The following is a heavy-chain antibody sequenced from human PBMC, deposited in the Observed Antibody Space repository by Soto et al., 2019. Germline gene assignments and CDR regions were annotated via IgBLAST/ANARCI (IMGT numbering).Heavy chain of an antibody. D-gene: IGHD6-6*01. V-gene: IGHV1-69*01. J-gene: IGHJ4*02. CDR2: VIPIFGTA. CDR3: ASIKSIAARLAWTAFDY. Sequence: QVQLVQSGAEVKKPGSSVKVSCKASGGTFSSYAISWVRQAPGQGLEWMGGVIPIFGTANYAQKFQGRVTITADESTSTADEELGSLGSEDTAVYYCASIKSIAARLAWTAFDYWGQGTLVTVSS. CDR1: GGTFSSYA.